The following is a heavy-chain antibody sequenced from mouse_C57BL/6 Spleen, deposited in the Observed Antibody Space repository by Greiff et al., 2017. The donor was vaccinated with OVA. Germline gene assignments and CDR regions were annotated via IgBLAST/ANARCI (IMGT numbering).Heavy chain of an antibody. Sequence: VQLQESGPELVKPGASVKISCKASGYAFSSSWMNWVKQRPGKGLEWIGRIYPGDGDTNYNGKFKGKATLTADKSSSTAYMQLSSLTSEDSAVYFCARLVLGRLDYWGQGTTLTVSS. CDR3: ARLVLGRLDY. CDR1: GYAFSSSW. V-gene: IGHV1-82*01. CDR2: IYPGDGDT. J-gene: IGHJ2*01. D-gene: IGHD4-1*01.